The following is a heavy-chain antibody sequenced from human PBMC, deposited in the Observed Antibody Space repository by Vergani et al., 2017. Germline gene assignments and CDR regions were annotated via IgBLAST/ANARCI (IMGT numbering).Heavy chain of an antibody. Sequence: QVQLVQSGAEVKKPGASVKVSCKASGYTFTSYYMHWVRQAPGQGLEWMGIINPSGGSTSYAQKFQGRVTMTRDTSTGTVYMELSSLRSEGTAVYYCATGLGYYYDSSGYFPFDYWGQGTLVTVSS. CDR1: GYTFTSYY. CDR3: ATGLGYYYDSSGYFPFDY. D-gene: IGHD3-22*01. J-gene: IGHJ4*02. V-gene: IGHV1-46*03. CDR2: INPSGGST.